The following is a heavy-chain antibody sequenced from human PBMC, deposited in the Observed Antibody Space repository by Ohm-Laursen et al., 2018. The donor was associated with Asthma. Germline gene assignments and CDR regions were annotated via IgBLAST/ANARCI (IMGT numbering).Heavy chain of an antibody. CDR3: ARETATGSQNIHYYYLDV. D-gene: IGHD2-15*01. CDR1: GFTFSSYA. CDR2: MIGSGADT. J-gene: IGHJ6*02. V-gene: IGHV3-23*01. Sequence: GSLRLSCSASGFTFSSYAMSWVRQAPGKGLERVSAMIGSGADTYYADSVKGRFTISRDNSKNTLYLQMNTLRAEDTAVYYCARETATGSQNIHYYYLDVWGQGTTVTVSS.